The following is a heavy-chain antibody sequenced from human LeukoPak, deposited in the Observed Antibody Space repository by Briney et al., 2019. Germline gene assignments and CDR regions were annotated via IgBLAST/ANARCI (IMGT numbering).Heavy chain of an antibody. CDR1: GGSISSYY. CDR2: IYYSGST. Sequence: SETLSLTCNVSGGSISSYYWSWIRQPPGKGLEWIGYIYYSGSTNYNPSLKSRVTISVDTSKNQFSLKLSSVTAADTAVYYCARVGATEPDYYYYGMDVWGQGTTVTVSS. V-gene: IGHV4-59*01. CDR3: ARVGATEPDYYYYGMDV. J-gene: IGHJ6*02. D-gene: IGHD1-26*01.